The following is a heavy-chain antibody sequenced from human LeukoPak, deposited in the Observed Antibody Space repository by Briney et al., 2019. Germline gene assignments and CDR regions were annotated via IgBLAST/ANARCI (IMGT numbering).Heavy chain of an antibody. Sequence: GGSLRLSCVASGFTFSDYSMSWVRQAPGKGLEWVSSISSSSTYILYADSVKGRFTISRDNARNSLSLQTNSLRAEDTAVYYCASGLPAAPYDYWGQGTLVTVSS. D-gene: IGHD2-2*01. CDR3: ASGLPAAPYDY. CDR2: ISSSSTYI. J-gene: IGHJ4*02. V-gene: IGHV3-21*01. CDR1: GFTFSDYS.